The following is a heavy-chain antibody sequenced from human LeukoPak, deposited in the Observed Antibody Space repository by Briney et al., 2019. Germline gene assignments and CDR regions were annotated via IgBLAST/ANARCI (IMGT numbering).Heavy chain of an antibody. CDR1: GGSLSDYY. V-gene: IGHV4-34*01. Sequence: PSETLSLTCTVYGGSLSDYYWNWISQPPGKGLEWIGEINHSGSSNYNPSLESRVTISVDTSKNQFSLKVTSVTAADTAVYYCARARRSIAARPRDAFDIWGQGTMVTVSS. J-gene: IGHJ3*02. D-gene: IGHD6-6*01. CDR2: INHSGSS. CDR3: ARARRSIAARPRDAFDI.